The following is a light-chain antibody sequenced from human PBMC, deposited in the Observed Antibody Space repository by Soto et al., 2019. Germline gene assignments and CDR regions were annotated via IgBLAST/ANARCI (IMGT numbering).Light chain of an antibody. CDR2: LTS. Sequence: EIVLTQSPATLSAFPGDRVTLSCRASQALNTRLAWYQHKPGQAPRLLISLTSNRAAGVPARFSAWGSETDFTLAISDVEPEYVAVSYCHPRQSWPRTFGQGTTVEIK. V-gene: IGKV3-11*01. CDR3: HPRQSWPRT. CDR1: QALNTR. J-gene: IGKJ1*01.